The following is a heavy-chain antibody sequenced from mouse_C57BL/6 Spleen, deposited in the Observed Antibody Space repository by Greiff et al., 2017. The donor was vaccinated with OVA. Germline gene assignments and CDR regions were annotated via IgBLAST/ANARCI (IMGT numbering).Heavy chain of an antibody. CDR3: ARSSNYVSYAMDY. CDR1: GFTFSDYY. Sequence: EVKLMESEGGLVQPGSSMKLSCTASGFTFSDYYMAWVRQVPEKGLEWVANINYDGSSTHYLDSLKSRFIISRDNAKNILYLQMSSLKSEDTATYYCARSSNYVSYAMDYWGQGTSVTVSS. D-gene: IGHD2-5*01. V-gene: IGHV5-16*01. CDR2: INYDGSST. J-gene: IGHJ4*01.